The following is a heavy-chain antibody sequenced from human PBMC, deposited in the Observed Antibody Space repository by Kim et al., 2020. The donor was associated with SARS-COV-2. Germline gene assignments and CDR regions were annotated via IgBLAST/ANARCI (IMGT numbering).Heavy chain of an antibody. V-gene: IGHV4-39*01. CDR3: ASPSYYYDSSGYYPVPYYFDY. CDR2: IYYSGST. D-gene: IGHD3-22*01. CDR1: GGSISSSSYY. Sequence: SETLSLTCTVSGGSISSSSYYWGWIRQPPGKGLEWIGSIYYSGSTYYNPYLKSRVTISVDTSKNQFSLKLSSVTAADTAVYYCASPSYYYDSSGYYPVPYYFDYWGQGTLVTVSS. J-gene: IGHJ4*02.